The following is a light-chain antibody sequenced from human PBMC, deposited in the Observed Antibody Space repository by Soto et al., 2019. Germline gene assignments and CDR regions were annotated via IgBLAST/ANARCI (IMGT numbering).Light chain of an antibody. CDR2: GAS. J-gene: IGKJ4*01. V-gene: IGKV3-15*01. CDR1: QSVSIY. Sequence: EIVMTQPPATLSVSPGERVTLSCRASQSVSIYLAWYQQRPGQAPRPLIYGASTRATGIPARFSASGSGTEFTLTINSLQSEDFAVYYCQQYNYWPLTFGGGTRVEI. CDR3: QQYNYWPLT.